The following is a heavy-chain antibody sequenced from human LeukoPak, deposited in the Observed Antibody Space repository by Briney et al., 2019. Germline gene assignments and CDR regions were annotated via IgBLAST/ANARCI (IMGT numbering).Heavy chain of an antibody. Sequence: ASVKVSCKASGYTFTSYGISWVRQAPGQGLEWMGWISAYNGNTNYAQKLQGRVTMTTDTSTSTAYMELRSLRSDDTAVYYCARVGYYDFWSGYYYYGMDAWGQGTTVTVSS. V-gene: IGHV1-18*01. D-gene: IGHD3-3*01. CDR3: ARVGYYDFWSGYYYYGMDA. J-gene: IGHJ6*02. CDR2: ISAYNGNT. CDR1: GYTFTSYG.